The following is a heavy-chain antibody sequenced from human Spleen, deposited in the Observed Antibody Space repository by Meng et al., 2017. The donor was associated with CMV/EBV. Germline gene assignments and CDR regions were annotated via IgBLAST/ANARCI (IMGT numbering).Heavy chain of an antibody. Sequence: GESLKISCAASGFTFSFSTMHWVRQAPGKGLEWVAFIRYDGSNKYYADSVKGRFTISRDNSKNTLYLQMNSLRAEDTGVYFCARGYTYVDFYFYGMDVWGQGTTVTVSS. J-gene: IGHJ6*02. CDR2: IRYDGSNK. CDR3: ARGYTYVDFYFYGMDV. V-gene: IGHV3-30*02. CDR1: GFTFSFST. D-gene: IGHD5-18*01.